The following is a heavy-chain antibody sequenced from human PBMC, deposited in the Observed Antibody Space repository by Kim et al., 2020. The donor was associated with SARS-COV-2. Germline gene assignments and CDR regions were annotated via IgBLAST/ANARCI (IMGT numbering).Heavy chain of an antibody. CDR2: INPNSGGT. CDR1: GYTFTGYY. V-gene: IGHV1-2*02. J-gene: IGHJ6*02. D-gene: IGHD1-26*01. Sequence: ASVKVSCKASGYTFTGYYMHWVRQAPGQGLEWMGWINPNSGGTNYAQKFQGRVTMTRDTSISTAYMELSRLRSDDTAVYYCARREYYYYYGMDVWGQGTTVTVSS. CDR3: ARREYYYYYGMDV.